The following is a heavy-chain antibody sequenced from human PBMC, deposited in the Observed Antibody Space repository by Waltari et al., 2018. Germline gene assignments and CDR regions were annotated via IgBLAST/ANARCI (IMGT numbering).Heavy chain of an antibody. CDR3: AVAVAGPYYFDY. CDR1: GFTFSSYA. D-gene: IGHD6-19*01. CDR2: ISFDGSNK. J-gene: IGHJ4*02. Sequence: QVQLVESGGGVVQPGRSLRLSCAASGFTFSSYAIHWVRQAPGKGLEWVAVISFDGSNKYYAGSVKGRFTISRDNSRNTQYLQMNSLRAEDTAVYYCAVAVAGPYYFDYWGPGTLVTVSS. V-gene: IGHV3-30-3*01.